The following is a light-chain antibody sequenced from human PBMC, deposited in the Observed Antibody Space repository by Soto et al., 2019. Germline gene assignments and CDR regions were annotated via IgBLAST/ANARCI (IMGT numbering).Light chain of an antibody. CDR3: NQYKSYT. V-gene: IGKV1-5*01. Sequence: DIQLTQSPSSLPASVGDRVTITCRASQSISNCLAWYQQKPGTAPKLLIYHASTLESGVPSRFSGSGSGTEYSITLRNLQANDFATYFNNQYKSYTFGQGTKLEIK. J-gene: IGKJ5*01. CDR2: HAS. CDR1: QSISNC.